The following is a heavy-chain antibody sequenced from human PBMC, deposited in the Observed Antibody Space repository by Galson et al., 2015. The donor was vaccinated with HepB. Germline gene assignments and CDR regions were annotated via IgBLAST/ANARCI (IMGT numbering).Heavy chain of an antibody. D-gene: IGHD2-21*02. CDR2: IIPIFGTA. CDR1: GGTFSSYA. J-gene: IGHJ3*02. CDR3: AREVHCGGDCYWLGDAFDI. Sequence: SVKVSCKASGGTFSSYAISWVRQAPGQGLEWVGGIIPIFGTANYAQKFQGRVTITADESTSTAYMELSSLRSEDTAVYYCAREVHCGGDCYWLGDAFDIWGQGTMVTVSS. V-gene: IGHV1-69*13.